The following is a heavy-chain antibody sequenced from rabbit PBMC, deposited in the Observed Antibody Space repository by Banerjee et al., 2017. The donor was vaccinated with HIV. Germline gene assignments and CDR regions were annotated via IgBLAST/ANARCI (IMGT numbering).Heavy chain of an antibody. CDR3: ARWAWDDGNL. Sequence: QSLEESGGDLVKPGASLTLTCTASGFSFSSNYYMCWVRQAPGKGLELIACIYTSSGSTWYASWAKGRFTISKTSSTTVTLQMTSLTAADTATYFCARWAWDDGNLWGPGTLVTVS. CDR2: IYTSSGST. V-gene: IGHV1S40*01. J-gene: IGHJ4*01. D-gene: IGHD4-2*01. CDR1: GFSFSSNYY.